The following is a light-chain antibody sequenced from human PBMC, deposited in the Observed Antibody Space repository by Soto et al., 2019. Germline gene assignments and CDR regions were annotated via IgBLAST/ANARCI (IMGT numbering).Light chain of an antibody. CDR3: QQSYITPHT. V-gene: IGKV1-39*01. CDR2: AAS. J-gene: IGKJ2*01. Sequence: DIQMTQSPSSLSASVGDRVTITCRASQSISSYLNWYQQKPGKAPKLLISAASSLQSGVPSRFSGSGSGTDFTLTISGLQPEDLATFYCQQSYITPHTFGQGTKLEIK. CDR1: QSISSY.